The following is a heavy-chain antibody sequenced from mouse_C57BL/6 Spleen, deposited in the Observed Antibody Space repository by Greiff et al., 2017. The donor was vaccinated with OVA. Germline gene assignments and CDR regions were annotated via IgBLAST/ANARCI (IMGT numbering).Heavy chain of an antibody. CDR2: IDPSDSYT. CDR1: GYTFTSYW. J-gene: IGHJ1*03. V-gene: IGHV1-59*01. Sequence: QVQLQQPGAELARPGTSVKLSCKASGYTFTSYWMHWVKQRPGQGLEWIGVIDPSDSYTNYNQKFKGKATLTVDTSSSTAYMQLSSLTSEDSAVYYCAREGGWYFDVWGTGTTVTVSS. CDR3: AREGGWYFDV.